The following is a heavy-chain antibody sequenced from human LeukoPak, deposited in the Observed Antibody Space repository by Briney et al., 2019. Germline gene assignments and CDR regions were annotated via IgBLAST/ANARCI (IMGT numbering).Heavy chain of an antibody. CDR3: ARGSWVTMIVVVITDAFDI. D-gene: IGHD3-22*01. CDR2: IYYSGST. J-gene: IGHJ3*02. V-gene: IGHV4-39*07. Sequence: PSETLSLTCTVSGGSISSSSYYWGWIRQPPGKGLEWIGSIYYSGSTYYNPSLKSRVTISVDTSKNQFSLKLSSVTAADTAVYYCARGSWVTMIVVVITDAFDIRGQGTMVTVSS. CDR1: GGSISSSSYY.